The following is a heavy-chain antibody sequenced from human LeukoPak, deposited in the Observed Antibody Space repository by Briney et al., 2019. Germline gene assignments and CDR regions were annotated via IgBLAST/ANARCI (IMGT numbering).Heavy chain of an antibody. Sequence: PGGSLRLSCAVSGFPVSSNFMSWVRQAPGKGLQSVSIMFSGGSTDYADSVRGRFSIARDSSQNTVSLQMNSLRVEDTAIYYCAGGDGSGWPLDKWGQGTLVTVSS. CDR2: MFSGGST. CDR3: AGGDGSGWPLDK. D-gene: IGHD6-19*01. CDR1: GFPVSSNF. J-gene: IGHJ4*02. V-gene: IGHV3-53*01.